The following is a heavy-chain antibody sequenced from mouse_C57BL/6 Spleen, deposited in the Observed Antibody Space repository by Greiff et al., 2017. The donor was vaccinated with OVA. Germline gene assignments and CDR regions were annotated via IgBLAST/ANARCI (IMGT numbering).Heavy chain of an antibody. D-gene: IGHD1-1*01. J-gene: IGHJ4*01. CDR3: ARLGTTVVADAMDY. CDR2: INPNNGGT. Sequence: EVQLQQSGPELVKPGASVKISCKASGYTFTDYYMNWVKQSHGKSLEWIGDINPNNGGTSYNQKFKGKATLTVDKSSSTAYMELRSLTSEDSAVYYCARLGTTVVADAMDYWGQGTSVTVSS. CDR1: GYTFTDYY. V-gene: IGHV1-26*01.